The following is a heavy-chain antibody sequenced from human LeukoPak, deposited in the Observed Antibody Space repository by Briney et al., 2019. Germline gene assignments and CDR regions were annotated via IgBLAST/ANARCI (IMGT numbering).Heavy chain of an antibody. CDR2: IYYSGST. J-gene: IGHJ4*02. CDR3: ARHTTRGYSYVKGFDY. Sequence: SETLSLTCTVSGGSISISSYYWGWIRQPPGKGLEWIGSIYYSGSTYYNPSLKSRVTISVDTSKNQFSLKLSSVTAADTAVYYCARHTTRGYSYVKGFDYWGQGTLVTVSS. D-gene: IGHD5-18*01. V-gene: IGHV4-39*01. CDR1: GGSISISSYY.